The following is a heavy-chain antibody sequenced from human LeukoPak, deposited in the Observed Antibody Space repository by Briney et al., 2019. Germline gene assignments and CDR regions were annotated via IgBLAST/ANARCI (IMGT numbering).Heavy chain of an antibody. CDR1: GFTVSSNY. CDR3: AAKVELRSNGPYFNS. V-gene: IGHV3-53*01. Sequence: PAGSLRLSCAPSGFTVSSNYMSWVRQPPGKGLEWVSVIYSGGDTFYAHSVKGRFTISRDNYKNTMYLQMNSLRAEDTAVYYCAAKVELRSNGPYFNSWGQGTLVTVSS. D-gene: IGHD1-7*01. CDR2: IYSGGDT. J-gene: IGHJ4*02.